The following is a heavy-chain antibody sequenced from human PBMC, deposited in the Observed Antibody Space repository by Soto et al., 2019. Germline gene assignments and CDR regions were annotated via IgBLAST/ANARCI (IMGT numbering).Heavy chain of an antibody. Sequence: QVQLVQSGAEVKKPGASVKVSCKASGYTFTSYDINWVRQATGQGLEWMGWMNPNSGNTGYAQKFPGTVNMTRNTSISTAYMELSSLRAEDTAVCYCARWTGPTLPYGMDVWGQGTTVTVSS. CDR3: ARWTGPTLPYGMDV. CDR1: GYTFTSYD. V-gene: IGHV1-8*01. CDR2: MNPNSGNT. D-gene: IGHD1-7*01. J-gene: IGHJ6*02.